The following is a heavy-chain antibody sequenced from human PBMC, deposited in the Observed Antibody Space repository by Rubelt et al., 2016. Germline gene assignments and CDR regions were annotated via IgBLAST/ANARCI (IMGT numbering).Heavy chain of an antibody. CDR3: ARLRGGTDY. CDR2: IYYTGTT. D-gene: IGHD3-10*01. Sequence: GGSVISNYWSWIRQPPGKGLEWPGYIYYTGTTNYNPSLKSRVTISVNTTKNQFSLTLTSVTAADTAVYYCARLRGGTDYWGQGTLVTVSS. V-gene: IGHV4-59*08. CDR1: GGSVISNY. J-gene: IGHJ4*02.